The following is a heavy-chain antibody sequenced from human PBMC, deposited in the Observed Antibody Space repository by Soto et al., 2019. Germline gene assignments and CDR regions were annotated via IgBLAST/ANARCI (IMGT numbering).Heavy chain of an antibody. CDR1: GGTFSSYT. CDR3: ARDHPTAMVTISRSNWFDP. J-gene: IGHJ5*02. Sequence: ASVKVSCKASGGTFSSYTISWVRQAPGQGLEWMGRIIPILGIANYAQKFQGRVTITADKSTSTAYMELSSLRSEDTAVYYCARDHPTAMVTISRSNWFDPWGQGTLVTVSS. CDR2: IIPILGIA. V-gene: IGHV1-69*04. D-gene: IGHD5-18*01.